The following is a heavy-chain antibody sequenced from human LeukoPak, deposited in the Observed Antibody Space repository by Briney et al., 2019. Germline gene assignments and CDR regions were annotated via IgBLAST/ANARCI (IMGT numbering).Heavy chain of an antibody. CDR1: GFTFSSSS. CDR3: VSFYETY. CDR2: ITDAVGST. Sequence: GGSLRLSCAASGFTFSSSSISWVRQAPGKGLEWVSAITDAVGSTHYADSVKGRFTISSDNSKNTVYLQMNSLRAEDTAVYYCVSFYETYWGRGTLVTVSS. J-gene: IGHJ4*02. D-gene: IGHD2-2*01. V-gene: IGHV3-23*01.